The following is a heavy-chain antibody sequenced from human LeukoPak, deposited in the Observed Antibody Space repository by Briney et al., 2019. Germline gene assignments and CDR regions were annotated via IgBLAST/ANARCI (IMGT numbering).Heavy chain of an antibody. Sequence: SVKVSCKASGGIFSSYAISWVRQAPGQGLEWMGGIIPIFGTANYAQKFQGRVTITTDESTSTAYMELSSLRSEDTAVYYCARGRFGELFNWFDPWGQGSLVTVSS. J-gene: IGHJ5*02. CDR1: GGIFSSYA. V-gene: IGHV1-69*05. CDR2: IIPIFGTA. CDR3: ARGRFGELFNWFDP. D-gene: IGHD3-10*01.